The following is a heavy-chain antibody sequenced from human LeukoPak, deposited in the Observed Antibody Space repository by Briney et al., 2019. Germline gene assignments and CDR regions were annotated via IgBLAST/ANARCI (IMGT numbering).Heavy chain of an antibody. CDR1: GGSISSYY. Sequence: SETLSLTCNVSGGSISSYYWSWIRQPPGKGLEWIGYIYYSGSTNYNPSLKSRVTISVDTSKNQFSLKLSSVTAVDTAVYYCARTKEGEYYDFWSGYSYYFDYWGQGTLVTVSS. CDR2: IYYSGST. V-gene: IGHV4-59*01. CDR3: ARTKEGEYYDFWSGYSYYFDY. J-gene: IGHJ4*02. D-gene: IGHD3-3*01.